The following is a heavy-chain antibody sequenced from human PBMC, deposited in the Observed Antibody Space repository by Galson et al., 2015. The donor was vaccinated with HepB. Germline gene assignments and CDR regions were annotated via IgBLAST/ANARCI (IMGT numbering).Heavy chain of an antibody. V-gene: IGHV1-69*13. CDR2: IIPIFGTA. CDR3: AIRKDIVVVPASPYYYYYMDV. D-gene: IGHD2-2*01. J-gene: IGHJ6*03. CDR1: GRTFTSYA. Sequence: SVRVSCKASGRTFTSYAISWARQAPGQGLEWLGGIIPIFGTANYAQKFQGRVTITADEPTSTAYMELCSLRSEDTAVYYCAIRKDIVVVPASPYYYYYMDVWGKGTTVTVSS.